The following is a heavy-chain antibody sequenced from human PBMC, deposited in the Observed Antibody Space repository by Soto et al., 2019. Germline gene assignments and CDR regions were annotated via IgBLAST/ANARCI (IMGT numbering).Heavy chain of an antibody. V-gene: IGHV3-64*01. J-gene: IGHJ6*03. CDR3: ARRGYGSRWPNVYMDV. CDR1: GFTFSNYD. Sequence: LRLSCAASGFTFSNYDMHWVRQAPGKGLEYVSGISNNGAHTDYAKSVKGRFTISRDNSENTLYLQMGSLRAEDMALYYCARRGYGSRWPNVYMDVWGKGTTVTVSS. CDR2: ISNNGAHT. D-gene: IGHD6-13*01.